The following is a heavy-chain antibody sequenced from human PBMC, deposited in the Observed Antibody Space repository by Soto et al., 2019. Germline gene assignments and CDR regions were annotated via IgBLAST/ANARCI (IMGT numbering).Heavy chain of an antibody. D-gene: IGHD6-6*01. CDR2: INHSGST. J-gene: IGHJ6*02. V-gene: IGHV4-34*01. Sequence: QVQLQQWGAGLLKPSETLSLTCAVYGGPFSGYYWSWIRQPPGKGLEWIGEINHSGSTNYNPSLKSRVTISVDTSKNQFSLKLSSVTAADTAVYYCARGRGIAARLFYYYYGMDVWGQGTTVTVSS. CDR3: ARGRGIAARLFYYYYGMDV. CDR1: GGPFSGYY.